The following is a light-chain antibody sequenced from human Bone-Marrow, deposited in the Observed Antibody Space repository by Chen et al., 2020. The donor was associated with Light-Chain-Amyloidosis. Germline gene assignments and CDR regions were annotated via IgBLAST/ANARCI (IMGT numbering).Light chain of an antibody. V-gene: IGLV3-21*02. CDR1: NIGSTS. CDR3: PVWDRSSDRPV. CDR2: DDS. J-gene: IGLJ3*02. Sequence: SYVLTQPSSVSVAPGQTATIARGGNNIGSTSVHWYQQTPGQAPLLVVYDDSDRPSGIPERLSGSNSGNTATLPISRVEAGDEADYYCPVWDRSSDRPVFGGGTKLTVL.